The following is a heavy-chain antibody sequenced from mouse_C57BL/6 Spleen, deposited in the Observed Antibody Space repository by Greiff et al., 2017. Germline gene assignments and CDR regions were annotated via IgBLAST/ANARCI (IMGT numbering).Heavy chain of an antibody. D-gene: IGHD1-1*01. CDR1: GYTFTSYW. V-gene: IGHV1-61*01. CDR2: IYPSDSET. Sequence: QVQLQQPGPELVRPGSSVKLSCNASGYTFTSYWLDLVKQRPGQGLVWIGNIYPSDSETHYNQKFKDKVTFTVEKSYSTAYMQLSSLTSAYSAVYYSARHLYYGSSYHFDYWGQGTTLTVSS. J-gene: IGHJ2*01. CDR3: ARHLYYGSSYHFDY.